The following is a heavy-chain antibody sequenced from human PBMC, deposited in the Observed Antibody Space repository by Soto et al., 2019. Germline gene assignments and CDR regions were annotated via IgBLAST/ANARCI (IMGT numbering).Heavy chain of an antibody. Sequence: PSETVSLTCTVSGGSISSGGYYWSWIRQHPGKGLEWIGYIYYSGSTYYNPSLKSRVTISVDTSKNQFSLKLSSVTAADTAVYYCARGYCTNGVCRGFNFDYWGQGTLVTVSS. V-gene: IGHV4-31*03. J-gene: IGHJ4*02. D-gene: IGHD2-8*01. CDR3: ARGYCTNGVCRGFNFDY. CDR1: GGSISSGGYY. CDR2: IYYSGST.